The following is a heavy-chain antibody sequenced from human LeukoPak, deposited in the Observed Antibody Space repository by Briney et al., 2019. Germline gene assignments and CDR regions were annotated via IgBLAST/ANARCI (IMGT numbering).Heavy chain of an antibody. CDR3: ARELISSTQGSGSLYYFDY. J-gene: IGHJ4*02. Sequence: SETLSLTCAVYGGSFSGYYWSWIRQPPGKGLEWIGEINHSGSTNYNPSLKSRVTISVDTSKNQFSLKLSSVTAADTAVYYCARELISSTQGSGSLYYFDYWGQGTLVTASS. CDR1: GGSFSGYY. V-gene: IGHV4-34*01. CDR2: INHSGST. D-gene: IGHD3-10*01.